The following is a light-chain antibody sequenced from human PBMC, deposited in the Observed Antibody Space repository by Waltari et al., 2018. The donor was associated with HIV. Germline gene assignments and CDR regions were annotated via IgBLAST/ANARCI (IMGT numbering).Light chain of an antibody. Sequence: EIVLTQSPATLSLSPGERATLSCGASQSVRSLIAWYQQKPGQAPRLLIYDASNRATGIPDRFSGSGSGTDFTLTISRLEPEDFAVYYCQQYGSSPLTFGGGTKVEIK. CDR2: DAS. CDR1: QSVRSL. J-gene: IGKJ4*01. CDR3: QQYGSSPLT. V-gene: IGKV3D-20*01.